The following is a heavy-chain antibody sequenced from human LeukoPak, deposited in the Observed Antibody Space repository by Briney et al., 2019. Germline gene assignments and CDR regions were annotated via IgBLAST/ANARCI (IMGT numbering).Heavy chain of an antibody. CDR3: ASRRDSSGYPRDAFDI. Sequence: ASVKVSCKASGYTFTGYYMHWVRQAPGQGLEWMAWINPNSGGTNSAQKFQGRVTMTRDTSISTAYMELSRLRSDDTALYYCASRRDSSGYPRDAFDIWGQGTMVTVSS. J-gene: IGHJ3*02. D-gene: IGHD3-22*01. CDR2: INPNSGGT. CDR1: GYTFTGYY. V-gene: IGHV1-2*02.